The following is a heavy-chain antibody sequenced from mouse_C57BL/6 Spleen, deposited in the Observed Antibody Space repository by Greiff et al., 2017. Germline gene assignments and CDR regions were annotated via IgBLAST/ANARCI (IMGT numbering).Heavy chain of an antibody. CDR1: GYTFTSYW. D-gene: IGHD1-1*01. V-gene: IGHV1-74*01. CDR3: AMGLRNGYFDY. CDR2: IHPSDSDT. J-gene: IGHJ2*01. Sequence: QVQLQQPGAELVKPGASVKVSCKASGYTFTSYWMHWVKQRPGQGLEWIGRIHPSDSDTNYKQKFKGQATLTVDKSSSTDYMQLSSLTSEDSAVYNCAMGLRNGYFDYWGQGTTLTVAS.